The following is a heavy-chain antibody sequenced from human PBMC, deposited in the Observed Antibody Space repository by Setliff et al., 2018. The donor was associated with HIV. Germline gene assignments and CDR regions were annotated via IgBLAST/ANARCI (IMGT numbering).Heavy chain of an antibody. V-gene: IGHV1-3*01. D-gene: IGHD6-13*01. CDR1: GYTFRNYA. Sequence: GASVKVSCKASGYTFRNYAIHWVRQAPGQRLEWMGWINAGNGNTKYSQKFQGRVTITRDTSASTAYMELSSLRSEDTAVYYCARASLGDSSSWYGLYYYYGMDVWGQGTTVTVSS. J-gene: IGHJ6*02. CDR2: INAGNGNT. CDR3: ARASLGDSSSWYGLYYYYGMDV.